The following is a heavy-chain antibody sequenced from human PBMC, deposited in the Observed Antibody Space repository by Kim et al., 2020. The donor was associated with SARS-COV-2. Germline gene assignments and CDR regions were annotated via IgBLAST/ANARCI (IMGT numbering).Heavy chain of an antibody. D-gene: IGHD6-13*01. CDR3: ARKGLYLRASSSWFRYY. V-gene: IGHV3-48*03. Sequence: GGSLRLSCAASGFTFSSYEMNWVRQAPGKGLEWVSYISSSGTNIYYADSVKGRFTISRDNAKNSLYLQMNSLRAEDTAVYYCARKGLYLRASSSWFRYY. CDR1: GFTFSSYE. J-gene: IGHJ6*01. CDR2: ISSSGTNI.